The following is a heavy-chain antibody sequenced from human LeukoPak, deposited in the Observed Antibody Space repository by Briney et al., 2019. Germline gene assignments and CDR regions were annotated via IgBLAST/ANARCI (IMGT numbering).Heavy chain of an antibody. J-gene: IGHJ4*02. CDR3: ARDDVDNALDY. CDR1: GYNFVQYG. V-gene: IGHV1-18*04. CDR2: ISPYLGNT. D-gene: IGHD1-1*01. Sequence: GASVKVSCKASGYNFVQYGFSWVRQAPGQGLEWMAWISPYLGNTVFAQRFQDSITLTTDTSTTTAYMELRSLISNDTAVYYCARDDVDNALDYWGQGTPVTVSS.